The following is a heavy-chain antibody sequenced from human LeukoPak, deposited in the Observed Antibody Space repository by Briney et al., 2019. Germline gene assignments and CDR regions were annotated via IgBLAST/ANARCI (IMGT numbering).Heavy chain of an antibody. V-gene: IGHV4-39*01. CDR2: IYYNGRT. CDR3: ARHLNAGSYPLDH. CDR1: SGSISSSSYY. Sequence: SETLSLTCTISSGSISSSSYYWGWIRQPPGKGLEWIGSIYYNGRTSYNPSLKSRLTMSVDTSKNQFSLRLSSVTAADTAVYYCARHLNAGSYPLDHWGQGTPVTVSA. D-gene: IGHD1-26*01. J-gene: IGHJ4*02.